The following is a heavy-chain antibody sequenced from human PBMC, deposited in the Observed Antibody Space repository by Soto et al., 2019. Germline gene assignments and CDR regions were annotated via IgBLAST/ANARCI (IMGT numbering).Heavy chain of an antibody. Sequence: QVQLVQSGAEVKKPGASVKVSCKASGYSFTSYAIYWVRQAPGQRLEWMGWINPETGGTSYAQKFQGRVTLSRDTSINTAYLEVSRLRFDDAAVYFCARERYQVISDGMDVWGQGTTVTVSS. J-gene: IGHJ6*02. D-gene: IGHD2-2*01. V-gene: IGHV1-2*02. CDR3: ARERYQVISDGMDV. CDR1: GYSFTSYA. CDR2: INPETGGT.